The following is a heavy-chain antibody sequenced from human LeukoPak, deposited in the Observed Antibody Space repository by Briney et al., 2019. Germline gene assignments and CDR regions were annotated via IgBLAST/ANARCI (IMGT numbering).Heavy chain of an antibody. V-gene: IGHV1-69*13. J-gene: IGHJ4*02. D-gene: IGHD2-2*01. CDR3: ARTLYCSSTRCSFDY. CDR2: IIPIFGTA. Sequence: SVKVSCKASGGTFSSYAISWVRQAPGQGVEWMGVIIPIFGTANYVQKVQGGVTITADESTSTAYMELSSLRSEDTAVYYCARTLYCSSTRCSFDYWGQGTLVTVSS. CDR1: GGTFSSYA.